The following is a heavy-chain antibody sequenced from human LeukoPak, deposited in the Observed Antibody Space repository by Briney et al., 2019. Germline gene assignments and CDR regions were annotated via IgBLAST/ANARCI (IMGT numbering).Heavy chain of an antibody. D-gene: IGHD2-15*01. J-gene: IGHJ3*02. CDR1: GGTFSSYA. CDR2: IIPIFGIA. CDR3: ARDEAYCSGGSCGAFDI. V-gene: IGHV1-69*13. Sequence: SVKVSCKASGGTFSSYAISWVRQAPGQGLEWMGRIIPIFGIANYAQKFQGRVTITADESTSTAYMELSSLRSEDTAVYYCARDEAYCSGGSCGAFDIWGQGTMVTVSS.